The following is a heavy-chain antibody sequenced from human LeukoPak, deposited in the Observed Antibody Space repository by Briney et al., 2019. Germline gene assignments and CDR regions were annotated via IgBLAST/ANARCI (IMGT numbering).Heavy chain of an antibody. CDR2: ISGSGDGT. J-gene: IGHJ6*02. D-gene: IGHD3-16*01. CDR1: GFTFSNYA. V-gene: IGHV3-23*01. CDR3: AKRLGLTTGYYGMDV. Sequence: GGSLRLSCAASGFTFSNYAMSWVRQAPGKGLEWVSAISGSGDGTYYADSVKGRFTISRDNSKNTLYLQMNSLRAEDTAVYYCAKRLGLTTGYYGMDVWGQGTTVNVSS.